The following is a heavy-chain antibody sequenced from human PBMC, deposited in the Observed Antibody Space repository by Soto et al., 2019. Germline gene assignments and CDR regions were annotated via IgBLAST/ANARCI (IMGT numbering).Heavy chain of an antibody. CDR1: GGTFSSYA. CDR2: IIPILGIA. Sequence: ASVKVSCKASGGTFSSYAISWVRQAPGQGLEWMGRIIPILGIANYAQKFQGRVTITADKSTSTAYMELSSLRSEDTAVYYCARAKGYYYGSGSHQYYFDYWGQGTLVTVSS. CDR3: ARAKGYYYGSGSHQYYFDY. J-gene: IGHJ4*02. D-gene: IGHD3-10*01. V-gene: IGHV1-69*04.